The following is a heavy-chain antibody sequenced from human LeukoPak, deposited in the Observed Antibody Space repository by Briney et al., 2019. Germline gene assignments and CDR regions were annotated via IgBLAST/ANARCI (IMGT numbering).Heavy chain of an antibody. D-gene: IGHD3-22*01. Sequence: TSVKVSCKASGFTFTSSAVQWVRQARGQRLEWIGWIVVGSGNTNYAQKFQERVTITRDMSTSTAYKELSSLRSEDTAVYYCAASPDYYDSSGYSYYFDYWGQGTLVTVSS. J-gene: IGHJ4*02. V-gene: IGHV1-58*01. CDR3: AASPDYYDSSGYSYYFDY. CDR2: IVVGSGNT. CDR1: GFTFTSSA.